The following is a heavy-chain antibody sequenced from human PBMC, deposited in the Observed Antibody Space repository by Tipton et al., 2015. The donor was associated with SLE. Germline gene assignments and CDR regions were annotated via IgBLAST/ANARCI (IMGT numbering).Heavy chain of an antibody. CDR3: AGGGSPSKEFWGASDQDN. Sequence: QLVQSGAEVKKPGASVKVSCKASGYTFTSYGISWVRQAPGQGLEWMGWISACNGNTNYAQKLQGRVTMTTDTSTSTAYLELRSLRSDDTAVYYCAGGGSPSKEFWGASDQDNWDKGTLVTVSS. D-gene: IGHD3-16*01. CDR1: GYTFTSYG. J-gene: IGHJ4*02. V-gene: IGHV1-18*01. CDR2: ISACNGNT.